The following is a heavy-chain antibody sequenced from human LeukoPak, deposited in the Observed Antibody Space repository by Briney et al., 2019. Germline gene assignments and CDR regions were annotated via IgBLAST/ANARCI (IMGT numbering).Heavy chain of an antibody. CDR2: ISGSGGST. V-gene: IGHV3-23*01. Sequence: GGSLRLSCAASGFTFSSYAMSWVRQAPGKGLEWVSAISGSGGSTNYADSVKGRFTTSRDNAKNSLYLQMNSLRAEDTAVYYCARVGLIAAAGTPDYWGQGTLVTVSS. J-gene: IGHJ4*02. D-gene: IGHD6-13*01. CDR1: GFTFSSYA. CDR3: ARVGLIAAAGTPDY.